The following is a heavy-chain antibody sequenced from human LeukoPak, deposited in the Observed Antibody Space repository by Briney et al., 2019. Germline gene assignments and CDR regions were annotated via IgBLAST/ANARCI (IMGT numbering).Heavy chain of an antibody. Sequence: ASVKVSCKASGYTFTSYDINWVRQATGHGLEWMGWMNPNRGNTGYAQKFQGRVTMTRNTSISTAYMELSSLRSEDTAVYYCARTYYYDSSGYYLGGNWFDPWGQGTLVTVSS. CDR1: GYTFTSYD. CDR2: MNPNRGNT. D-gene: IGHD3-22*01. V-gene: IGHV1-8*01. CDR3: ARTYYYDSSGYYLGGNWFDP. J-gene: IGHJ5*02.